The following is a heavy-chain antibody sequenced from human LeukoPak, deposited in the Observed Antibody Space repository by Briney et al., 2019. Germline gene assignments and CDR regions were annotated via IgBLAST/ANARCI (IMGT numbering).Heavy chain of an antibody. Sequence: GGSLRLSCAASGFTFCSFWMHWVRQAPGKGLGWGSRIYVDGRSTTYADSVKGRFTISRDNAKNTLYLQMNSLRAEDAAVYYCVRDPYDILTGPYFDYWGQGTLVTVSS. D-gene: IGHD3-9*01. CDR2: IYVDGRST. CDR3: VRDPYDILTGPYFDY. CDR1: GFTFCSFW. J-gene: IGHJ4*02. V-gene: IGHV3-74*03.